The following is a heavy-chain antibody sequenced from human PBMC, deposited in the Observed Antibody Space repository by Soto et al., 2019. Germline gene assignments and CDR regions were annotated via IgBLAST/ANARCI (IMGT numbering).Heavy chain of an antibody. Sequence: GGSLRLSCAASGFTFSSYWMHWVRQAPGKGLVWVSRINSDGSSTSYADSVKGRFTISRDNAKNTLYLQMNSLRAEDTAVYYCARVTIFGVAHDAFDIWGQGTMVTVSS. V-gene: IGHV3-74*01. CDR3: ARVTIFGVAHDAFDI. CDR2: INSDGSST. CDR1: GFTFSSYW. D-gene: IGHD3-3*01. J-gene: IGHJ3*02.